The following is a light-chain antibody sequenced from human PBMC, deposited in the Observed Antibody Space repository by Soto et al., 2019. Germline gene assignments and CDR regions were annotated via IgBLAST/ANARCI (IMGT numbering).Light chain of an antibody. V-gene: IGKV2-28*01. CDR3: MQALQTPDT. Sequence: DVVLTQSPLSLPVTPGESASISCRSSQSLLDSNGYNYLDWFLQKPGQSPQLLISLGSNRASGVPDRFSGSGSGTDFTLKINRVEADDVGVYYCMQALQTPDTFGQGTKLEIK. CDR2: LGS. CDR1: QSLLDSNGYNY. J-gene: IGKJ2*01.